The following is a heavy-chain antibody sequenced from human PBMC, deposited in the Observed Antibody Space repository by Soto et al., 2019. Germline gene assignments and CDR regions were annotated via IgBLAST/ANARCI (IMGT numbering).Heavy chain of an antibody. CDR3: ARTTGSRRLDV. J-gene: IGHJ3*01. D-gene: IGHD3-9*01. V-gene: IGHV4-61*08. CDR2: IYSSGST. Sequence: QVQLQESGPGLVKPSETLSLTATVSGASISSTGFYWSWIRQPPGKGLEWIGYIYSSGSTTYNSSLKSRVTISLDTSNNQVSLNLTSVTAADTAMYYCARTTGSRRLDVWGHGTMVSVSS. CDR1: GASISSTGFY.